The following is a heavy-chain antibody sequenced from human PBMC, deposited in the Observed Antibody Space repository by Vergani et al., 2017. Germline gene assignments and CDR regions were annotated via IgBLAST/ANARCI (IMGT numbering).Heavy chain of an antibody. D-gene: IGHD3-10*01. CDR3: AKARGSAPYDLDV. CDR1: GFTFSDYG. V-gene: IGHV3-30*02. J-gene: IGHJ6*02. CDR2: IRIDGSEQ. Sequence: QVHLVESGGGVVQPGGSLRLSCAASGFTFSDYGVHWVRQAPGKGLEWVAFIRIDGSEQYYADSVKGRFTVSRDNSKNTLYLQMNSLRVDDTAVFYCAKARGSAPYDLDVWGQGTTVTVSS.